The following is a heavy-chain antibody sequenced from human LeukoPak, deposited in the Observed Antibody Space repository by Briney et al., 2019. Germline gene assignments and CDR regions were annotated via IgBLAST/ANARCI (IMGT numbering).Heavy chain of an antibody. J-gene: IGHJ4*02. CDR2: IIPIFGTA. V-gene: IGHV1-69*06. CDR3: AREGPIVVVPAALDY. Sequence: SVKVSCKASRGTFSSYAISWVRQAPGQGLEWMGGIIPIFGTANYAQKFQGRVTITADKSTSTAYMELSSLRSEDTAVYYCAREGPIVVVPAALDYWGQGTLVTVSS. D-gene: IGHD2-2*01. CDR1: RGTFSSYA.